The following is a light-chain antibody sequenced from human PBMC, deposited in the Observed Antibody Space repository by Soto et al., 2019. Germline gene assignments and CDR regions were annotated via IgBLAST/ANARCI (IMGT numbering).Light chain of an antibody. Sequence: QPASVSGSPEETITISCTGASSDVGGYNYVSWYQHNPGKAPKLLIYDVDNRPSGISNRFSGSKSGNTASLTISGLQAEDEAEYYCNSYTSTGTVVFGGGTQLTVL. CDR3: NSYTSTGTVV. J-gene: IGLJ3*02. CDR1: SSDVGGYNY. V-gene: IGLV2-14*03. CDR2: DVD.